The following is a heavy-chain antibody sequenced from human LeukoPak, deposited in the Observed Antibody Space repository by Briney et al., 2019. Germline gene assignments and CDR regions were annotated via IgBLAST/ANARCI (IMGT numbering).Heavy chain of an antibody. V-gene: IGHV4-4*07. J-gene: IGHJ5*02. D-gene: IGHD1-7*01. Sequence: PSETLSLTCTVSGGSISSNYWSWIRQPAGKGLEWIGRIYTSGSTNYNPSLKSRVTISVDKSKNQFSLKLSSVTAADTAVYYCARGSNWNYALEFDPWGQGTLVTVSS. CDR2: IYTSGST. CDR3: ARGSNWNYALEFDP. CDR1: GGSISSNY.